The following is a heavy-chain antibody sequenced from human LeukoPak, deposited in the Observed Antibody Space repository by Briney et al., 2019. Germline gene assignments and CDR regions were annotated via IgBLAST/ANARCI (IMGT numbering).Heavy chain of an antibody. CDR3: ASPDSTPSNGFDY. Sequence: SVKVSCKASGGTFSSYAICWVRQAPGQGLEWMGGIIPIFGTANYAQKFQGRVTITTDESTSTAYMELSSLRSEDTAVYYCASPDSTPSNGFDYWGQGTLVTVSS. CDR2: IIPIFGTA. D-gene: IGHD1-1*01. J-gene: IGHJ4*02. CDR1: GGTFSSYA. V-gene: IGHV1-69*05.